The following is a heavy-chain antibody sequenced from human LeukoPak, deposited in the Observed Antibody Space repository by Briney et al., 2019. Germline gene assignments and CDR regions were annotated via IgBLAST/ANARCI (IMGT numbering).Heavy chain of an antibody. CDR2: IYPGDSET. D-gene: IGHD2-2*01. CDR1: GSTFSNSI. Sequence: GASLQISCKGSGSTFSNSIIGWVRQLPGKGLEWMGIIYPGDSETRYSPSFQGQVSISADKSISPAYLQWSSLRASDTAMYYCARLPAASAMRGDYWGQGTLVTGSS. CDR3: ARLPAASAMRGDY. V-gene: IGHV5-51*01. J-gene: IGHJ4*02.